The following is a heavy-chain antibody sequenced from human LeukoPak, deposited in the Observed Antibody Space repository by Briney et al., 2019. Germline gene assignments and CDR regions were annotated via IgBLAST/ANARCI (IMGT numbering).Heavy chain of an antibody. CDR3: ARDSSRFDILTGYYLGDGGY. CDR1: GFTFSDYY. V-gene: IGHV3-11*01. Sequence: GGSLRLSCAASGFTFSDYYMSWIRQAPGKGLEWVSYISSSGSTIYYADSVKGRFTISRDNAKNSLYLQMNSLRAEDTAVYYCARDSSRFDILTGYYLGDGGYWGQGTLVTVSS. CDR2: ISSSGSTI. D-gene: IGHD3-9*01. J-gene: IGHJ4*02.